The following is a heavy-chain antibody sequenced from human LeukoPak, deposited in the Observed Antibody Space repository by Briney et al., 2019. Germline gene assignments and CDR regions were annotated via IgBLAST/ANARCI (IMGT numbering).Heavy chain of an antibody. V-gene: IGHV4-30-4*08. D-gene: IGHD4-17*01. Sequence: SETLSLTCTVSSGSISSGDYYWSWIRQPPGKGLEWIGYIYYSGSTYYNPSLKSRVTISVDTSKNQFSLKLSSVTAADTAVYYCARELVGYGDYVGVFDYWGQGTLVTVSS. CDR3: ARELVGYGDYVGVFDY. J-gene: IGHJ4*02. CDR1: SGSISSGDYY. CDR2: IYYSGST.